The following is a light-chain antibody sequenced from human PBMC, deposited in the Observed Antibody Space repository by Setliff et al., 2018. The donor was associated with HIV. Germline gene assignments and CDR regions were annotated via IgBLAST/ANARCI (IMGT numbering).Light chain of an antibody. CDR2: EVN. Sequence: QSVLTQPASVSGSPGQSITMSCTGTKNDVGGHDVVSWYQQYPGKAPKLIIYEVNKRPSGLSNRFFGSKSGNTASLTISGLQAEDEAEYYCCSYENSGTFYVFGTGTKVTVL. CDR1: KNDVGGHDV. CDR3: CSYENSGTFYV. V-gene: IGLV2-23*02. J-gene: IGLJ1*01.